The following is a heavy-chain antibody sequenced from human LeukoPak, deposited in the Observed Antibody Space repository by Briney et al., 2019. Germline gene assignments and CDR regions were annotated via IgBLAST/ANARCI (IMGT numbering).Heavy chain of an antibody. D-gene: IGHD5-18*01. CDR2: IIPILGIA. J-gene: IGHJ4*02. V-gene: IGHV1-69*04. CDR1: GGTFSSYA. Sequence: SVKVSCKASGGTFSSYAISWVRQAPGQGLEWMGRIIPILGIANYAQKFQGRVTITADKSTSTAYMELSSLRSEDTAVYYCARDGGYSYGRVNYWGQGTLVTVSS. CDR3: ARDGGYSYGRVNY.